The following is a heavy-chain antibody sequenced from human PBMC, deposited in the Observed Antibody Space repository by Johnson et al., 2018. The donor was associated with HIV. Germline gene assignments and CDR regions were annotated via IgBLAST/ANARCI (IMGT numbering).Heavy chain of an antibody. CDR3: AKDQGSEQRNDAFDI. CDR1: GFTFSGSA. J-gene: IGHJ3*02. D-gene: IGHD1-14*01. V-gene: IGHV3-73*02. CDR2: IRSRATTYAT. Sequence: VQLVESGGGLVQPGGSLEVSCAASGFTFSGSAMHWVRQASGKGLEWVGRIRSRATTYATAYAASVKGSFTISRDASTNTLYLQMNSLRAEDTAVYDCAKDQGSEQRNDAFDIWGQGTMVIVSS.